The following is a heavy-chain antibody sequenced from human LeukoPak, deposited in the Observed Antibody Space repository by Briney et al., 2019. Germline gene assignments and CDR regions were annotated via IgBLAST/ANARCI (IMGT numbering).Heavy chain of an antibody. CDR1: GFVLSNYA. CDR3: AKDARRSSGWWFFDH. Sequence: GGSLRLSRSASGFVLSNYAMSWVRQAPGKGLEWVSTISASGSRTYYTDSVKGRFSISRDNSRNTMYLQMNSLRAEDTAVYYCAKDARRSSGWWFFDHWGQGTLVTVSS. J-gene: IGHJ4*02. CDR2: ISASGSRT. D-gene: IGHD6-19*01. V-gene: IGHV3-23*01.